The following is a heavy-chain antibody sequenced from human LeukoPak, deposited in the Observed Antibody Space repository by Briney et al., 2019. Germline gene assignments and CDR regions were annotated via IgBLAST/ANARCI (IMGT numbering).Heavy chain of an antibody. J-gene: IGHJ4*02. Sequence: GGSLRLSCAASGFTFSSYSMNWIRQAPGKGLEWVSSISSSSSFMYYVDSVKGRFTISRDNAKNSLYLQMNSIRAEDTAEYYCARDYRNNQGSTRIDYWGQGTLVTVSS. CDR3: ARDYRNNQGSTRIDY. CDR2: ISSSSSFM. V-gene: IGHV3-21*01. D-gene: IGHD1/OR15-1a*01. CDR1: GFTFSSYS.